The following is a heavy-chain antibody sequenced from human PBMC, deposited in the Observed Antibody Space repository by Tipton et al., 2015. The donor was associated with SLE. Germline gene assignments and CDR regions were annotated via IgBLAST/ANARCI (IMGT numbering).Heavy chain of an antibody. V-gene: IGHV5-51*01. CDR1: GYSFTNNW. CDR2: IHPGDSDT. Sequence: VQLVQSGAEVKKPGESLKISCKGSGYSFTNNWIGWVRQMPGKGLEWMGIIHPGDSDTRYSPSFQGQVTLSVDKSISTAYLQWRSLKASDTAMYYCVRHGLVGGYSYTPGGMDVWGQGTTVTVSS. J-gene: IGHJ6*02. D-gene: IGHD5-12*01. CDR3: VRHGLVGGYSYTPGGMDV.